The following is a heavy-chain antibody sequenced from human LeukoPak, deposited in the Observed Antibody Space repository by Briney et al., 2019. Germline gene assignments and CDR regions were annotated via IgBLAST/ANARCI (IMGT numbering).Heavy chain of an antibody. Sequence: VGSLRLSCAASGFTFSSYWMSWVRQAPGKGLEWVANIKQDGSEKYYVDSVKGRFTISRDNAKNSLYLQMNSLRAEDTAVYYCARGAADPTDSDWFDPWGQGTLVTVSS. CDR3: ARGAADPTDSDWFDP. V-gene: IGHV3-7*01. D-gene: IGHD6-13*01. CDR1: GFTFSSYW. J-gene: IGHJ5*02. CDR2: IKQDGSEK.